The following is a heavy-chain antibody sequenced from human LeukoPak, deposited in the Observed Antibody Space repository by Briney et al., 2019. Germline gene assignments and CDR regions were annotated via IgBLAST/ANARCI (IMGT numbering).Heavy chain of an antibody. J-gene: IGHJ4*02. CDR3: AKDSLGVGIPTVIGIFDY. V-gene: IGHV3-73*01. Sequence: GGSLRLSCAASGFTFSGSAMHWVRQASGKGLEWVGRIRSKANSYATAYAASVKGRFTISRDDSKNTAYLQMNSLKTEDTAVYYCAKDSLGVGIPTVIGIFDYWGQGTLVTVSS. CDR2: IRSKANSYAT. CDR1: GFTFSGSA. D-gene: IGHD2-2*02.